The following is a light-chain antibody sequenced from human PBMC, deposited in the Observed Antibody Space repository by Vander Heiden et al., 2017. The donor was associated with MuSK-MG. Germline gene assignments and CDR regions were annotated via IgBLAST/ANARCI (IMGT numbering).Light chain of an antibody. CDR3: SSYAGSITPFV. V-gene: IGLV2-11*01. CDR1: SPDVGAYNF. Sequence: QSALTQPRSVSGSLGQSVTISCAGTSPDVGAYNFVSWYQQHPGKGPKLMIYDVRKRPSGVPDRFSASKSGDTASLTISGLQADDEADYYCSSYAGSITPFVFGTGTKVTVL. J-gene: IGLJ1*01. CDR2: DVR.